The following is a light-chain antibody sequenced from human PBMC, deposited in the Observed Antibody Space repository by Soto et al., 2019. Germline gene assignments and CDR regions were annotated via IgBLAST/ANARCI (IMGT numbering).Light chain of an antibody. V-gene: IGKV2-30*01. Sequence: EVVLPQSPLSLPVILGQPASISCRSCQCLVYIVGNAYLNRFHQRPGQSPRRLIYKASKRDYGVPDRFSGSGSGTDFTLKISGVEAEDVGVYYCMQGTHWPPRTFGQGTKLEIK. J-gene: IGKJ2*01. CDR1: QCLVYIVGNAY. CDR2: KAS. CDR3: MQGTHWPPRT.